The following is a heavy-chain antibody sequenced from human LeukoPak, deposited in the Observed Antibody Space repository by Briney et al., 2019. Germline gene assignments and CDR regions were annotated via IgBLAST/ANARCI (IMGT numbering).Heavy chain of an antibody. D-gene: IGHD3-16*01. CDR3: ARSRVFSYGFNFVY. Sequence: SQTLSLTCNVSGGSINSGSFYCSWIRQPAGKGLEWIGRIYSGGHTNYNPSLKSRVTVSADTSKNQFFLNLSSVTAAGTAVYYCARSRVFSYGFNFVYWGQGTLVTVSS. V-gene: IGHV4-61*02. CDR1: GGSINSGSFY. J-gene: IGHJ4*02. CDR2: IYSGGHT.